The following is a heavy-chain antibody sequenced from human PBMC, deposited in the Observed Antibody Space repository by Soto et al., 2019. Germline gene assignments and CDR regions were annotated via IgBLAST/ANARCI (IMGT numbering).Heavy chain of an antibody. CDR1: GYTLTGYG. CDR3: AIIRVPADFDY. Sequence: ASVKGSCKASGYTLTGYGISWVRQAPGQGLEWMGWISAYNGNTNYAQKLQGRVTMTTDTSTSTAYMELRSLRSDDTAVYYCAIIRVPADFDYWAREPWSPSPQ. CDR2: ISAYNGNT. D-gene: IGHD3-10*01. V-gene: IGHV1-18*01. J-gene: IGHJ4*02.